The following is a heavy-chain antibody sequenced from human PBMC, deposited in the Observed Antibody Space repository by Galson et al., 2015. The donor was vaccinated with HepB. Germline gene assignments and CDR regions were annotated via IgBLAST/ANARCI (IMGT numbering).Heavy chain of an antibody. D-gene: IGHD4-17*01. Sequence: SVKVSCKASGGTFSSYAISWVRRAPGQGLEWMGGIIPIFGTANYAQKFQGRVTITADESTSTAYMELSSLRSKDTAVYYCARGSDVTTPAFDIWGQGTMVTVSS. CDR3: ARGSDVTTPAFDI. J-gene: IGHJ3*02. V-gene: IGHV1-69*13. CDR2: IIPIFGTA. CDR1: GGTFSSYA.